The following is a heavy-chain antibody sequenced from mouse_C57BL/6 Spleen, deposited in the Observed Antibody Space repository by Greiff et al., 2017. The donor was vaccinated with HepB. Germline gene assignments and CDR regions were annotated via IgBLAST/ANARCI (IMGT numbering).Heavy chain of an antibody. D-gene: IGHD4-1*01. CDR1: GYTFTSYW. Sequence: QVQLKQPGAELVMPGASVKLSCKASGYTFTSYWMHWVKQRPGQGLEWIGEIDPSDSYTNYNQKFKGKSTLTVDKSSSTAYMQLSSLTSEDSAVYYCAREVGRGYFDVWGTGTTVTVSS. J-gene: IGHJ1*03. CDR3: AREVGRGYFDV. V-gene: IGHV1-69*01. CDR2: IDPSDSYT.